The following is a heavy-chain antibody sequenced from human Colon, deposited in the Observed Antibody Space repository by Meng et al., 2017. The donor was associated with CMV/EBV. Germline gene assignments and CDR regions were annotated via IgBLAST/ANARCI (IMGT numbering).Heavy chain of an antibody. Sequence: SGFTFGSYALSWIRQAPGKGLEWVSAVSVGGETTYYADSVKGRFTISRDNSKNTVFLQMNSLRAEDTAVYYCARDGGYCTGTTCYLDYWGQRSLVTVSS. CDR1: GFTFGSYA. CDR3: ARDGGYCTGTTCYLDY. J-gene: IGHJ4*02. CDR2: VSVGGETT. D-gene: IGHD2-2*01. V-gene: IGHV3-23*01.